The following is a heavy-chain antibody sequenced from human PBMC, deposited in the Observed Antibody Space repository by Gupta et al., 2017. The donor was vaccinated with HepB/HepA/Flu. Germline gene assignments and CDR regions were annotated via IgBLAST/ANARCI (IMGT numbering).Heavy chain of an antibody. J-gene: IGHJ4*02. D-gene: IGHD3-3*01. CDR1: GGSISSSSYY. CDR3: ARHSYYDFWSGYSSYYFDY. CDR2: IYYSGST. Sequence: QLQLQESGPGLVKPSETLSLTCTVSGGSISSSSYYWGWIRQPPGKGLEWIGSIYYSGSTYYNPSLKSRVTISVDTSKNQFSLKLSSVTATDTAVYYCARHSYYDFWSGYSSYYFDYWGQGNLVTVSS. V-gene: IGHV4-39*01.